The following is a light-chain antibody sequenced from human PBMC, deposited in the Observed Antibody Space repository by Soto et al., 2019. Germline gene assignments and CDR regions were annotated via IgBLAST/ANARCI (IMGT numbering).Light chain of an antibody. Sequence: QSVLTQPASVPGSPGQSITISCTGTSSDVGGYNYVSWYQQHPGKAPKLMIYEVSNRPSGDSDRFSGSKSGNTASLTISGLQAEDEADYYCSSYTSSSTPYVFGSGTKVTVL. CDR3: SSYTSSSTPYV. CDR2: EVS. CDR1: SSDVGGYNY. V-gene: IGLV2-14*03. J-gene: IGLJ1*01.